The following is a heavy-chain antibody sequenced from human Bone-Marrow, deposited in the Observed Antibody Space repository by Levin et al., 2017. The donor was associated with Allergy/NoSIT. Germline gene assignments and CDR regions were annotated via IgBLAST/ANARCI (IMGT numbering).Heavy chain of an antibody. D-gene: IGHD1-7*01. Sequence: PSETLSLTCDVSDDSLSDSAYYWGWIRQPPGKGLEWIGSISSSGITSYNPPLKSRVTISRDTFKKQFSLRLTSVTAADTAVYFCARRETGTMLDNWGQGTLVTVSS. CDR2: ISSSGIT. CDR3: ARRETGTMLDN. CDR1: DDSLSDSAYY. J-gene: IGHJ4*02. V-gene: IGHV4-39*01.